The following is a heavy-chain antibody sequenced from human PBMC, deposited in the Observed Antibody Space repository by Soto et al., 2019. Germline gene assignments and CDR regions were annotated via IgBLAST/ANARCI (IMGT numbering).Heavy chain of an antibody. D-gene: IGHD5-18*01. CDR1: GYTFTGYY. V-gene: IGHV1-2*04. CDR2: INPNSGGT. CDR3: ARVSEAADTAMVTEYYFYN. Sequence: ASVKVSCKASGYTFTGYYMHWVRQAPGQGLEWMGWINPNSGGTNYAQKFQGWVTMTRDTSISTAYMELSRLRSDDTAVYYCARVSEAADTAMVTEYYFYNWGQETLVTVS. J-gene: IGHJ4*02.